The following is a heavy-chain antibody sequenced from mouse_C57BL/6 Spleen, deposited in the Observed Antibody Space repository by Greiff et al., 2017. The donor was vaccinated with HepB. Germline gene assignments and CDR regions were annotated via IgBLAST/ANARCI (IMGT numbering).Heavy chain of an antibody. Sequence: QVHVKQSGAELVKPGASVKLSCKASGYTFTEYTIHWVKQRSGQGLEWIGWFYPGSGSIKYNEKFKDKATLTADKSSSTVYMELSRLTSEDSAVYFGARHEGKGQLRLQDAMDYGGQGTSVTVSS. D-gene: IGHD3-2*02. CDR2: FYPGSGSI. V-gene: IGHV1-62-2*01. CDR3: ARHEGKGQLRLQDAMDY. CDR1: GYTFTEYT. J-gene: IGHJ4*01.